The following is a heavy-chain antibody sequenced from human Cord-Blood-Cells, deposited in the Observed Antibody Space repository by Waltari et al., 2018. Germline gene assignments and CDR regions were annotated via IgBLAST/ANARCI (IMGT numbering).Heavy chain of an antibody. J-gene: IGHJ5*02. D-gene: IGHD7-27*01. V-gene: IGHV1-2*02. CDR1: GYTFTGYY. CDR2: INPNSGGT. CDR3: ARELGNWFDP. Sequence: QVQLVQSGAEVKKPGASVTVSCKASGYTFTGYYMHWVRQAPGQGLEWMGWINPNSGGTNDAQKCQGRVTMTRDTSISTAYMALSRLRSDDTAVYYCARELGNWFDPWGQGTLVTVSS.